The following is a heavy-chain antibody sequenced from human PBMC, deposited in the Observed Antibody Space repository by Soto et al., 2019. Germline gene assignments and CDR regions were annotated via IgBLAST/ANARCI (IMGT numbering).Heavy chain of an antibody. V-gene: IGHV4-4*02. Sequence: QAQLQLSGPGLVKPSGTLSLTGAVSGGSISSSNWWSWVRRPPGKGLEWIGEIYHSGSTNYNPSLKSRVTISVYKSKNQFSLKLSSVTAADTAVYYCARVTITIFGVVIILEASDIWGQGTMVTVSS. CDR3: ARVTITIFGVVIILEASDI. D-gene: IGHD3-3*01. CDR1: GGSISSSNW. J-gene: IGHJ3*02. CDR2: IYHSGST.